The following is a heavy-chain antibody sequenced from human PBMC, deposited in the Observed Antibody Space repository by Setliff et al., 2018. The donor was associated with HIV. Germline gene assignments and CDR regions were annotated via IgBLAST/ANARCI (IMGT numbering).Heavy chain of an antibody. Sequence: GESLKISCKGFRYSFSDNWIGWVRQMPGKGLEWMGIIYPADSATRYSPSFQGQVTISADKSISTAYLQWSSLKASDTAMYDCARVNYDYVWGSYRATLYYYYYYYMDVWGKGTTVTVSS. CDR1: RYSFSDNW. CDR2: IYPADSAT. D-gene: IGHD3-16*02. CDR3: ARVNYDYVWGSYRATLYYYYYYYMDV. V-gene: IGHV5-51*01. J-gene: IGHJ6*03.